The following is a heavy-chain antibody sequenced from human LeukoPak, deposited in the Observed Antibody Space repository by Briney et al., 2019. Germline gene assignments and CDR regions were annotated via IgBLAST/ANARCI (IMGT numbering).Heavy chain of an antibody. D-gene: IGHD3-22*01. CDR3: ARGGYYYDSSSAFDI. V-gene: IGHV3-7*04. Sequence: PGGSLRLSCAASGFTFSSYWMSWVRQAPGKGLEWVANIKQDGSEKYYVDSVKGRFTISRDNAKNSLYLQMNSLRAEDTAVYYCARGGYYYDSSSAFDIWGQGTMVTVSS. CDR2: IKQDGSEK. J-gene: IGHJ3*02. CDR1: GFTFSSYW.